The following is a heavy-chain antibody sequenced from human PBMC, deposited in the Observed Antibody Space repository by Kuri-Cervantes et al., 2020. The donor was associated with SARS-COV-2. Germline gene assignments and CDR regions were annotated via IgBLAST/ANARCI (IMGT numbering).Heavy chain of an antibody. V-gene: IGHV3-48*01. CDR2: ISSSSSTI. CDR1: GFTFSSYS. Sequence: GGSLRLSCAASGFTFSSYSMNWVRQAPGKGLEWVSYISSSSSTIYYADSVKGRFTISRDNAKNSLYLQMNSLRGEDTAVHYCAKDGKKYYDFWSRNYPNNAYHYYYMDVWGKGTTVTVSS. D-gene: IGHD3-3*01. CDR3: AKDGKKYYDFWSRNYPNNAYHYYYMDV. J-gene: IGHJ6*03.